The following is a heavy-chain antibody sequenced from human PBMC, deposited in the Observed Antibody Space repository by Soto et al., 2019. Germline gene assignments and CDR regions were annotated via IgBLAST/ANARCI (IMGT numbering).Heavy chain of an antibody. J-gene: IGHJ4*02. CDR2: ISTYSGKT. D-gene: IGHD5-12*01. CDR3: ARDNGYNDY. Sequence: QVQLVQSGAEVKKPGDSVKVSCKASGYTFNVYSFIWVRQAPGQGLEWVGWISTYSGKTEYAQNLQGRVTLTTDTSTNTGYMELGSLRSDDTAVYYCARDNGYNDYWGQGTLVTVSS. CDR1: GYTFNVYS. V-gene: IGHV1-18*04.